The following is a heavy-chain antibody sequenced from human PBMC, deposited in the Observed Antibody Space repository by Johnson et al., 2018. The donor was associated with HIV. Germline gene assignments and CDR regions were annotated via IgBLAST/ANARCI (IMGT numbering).Heavy chain of an antibody. CDR2: TSKKVKSYTT. V-gene: IGHV3-72*01. J-gene: IGHJ3*02. Sequence: VQLVESGGGLVQPGGYLRLSCAASGFTFSDHYMDWVRQAPGKGLEWVGRTSKKVKSYTTEYAASVNGRFTVSRDDSKNSVYLQMNSLTPEDTAVYYCARGCVSRSGSPCYDPFDIWGQGTMVTVSS. CDR3: ARGCVSRSGSPCYDPFDI. D-gene: IGHD1-26*01. CDR1: GFTFSDHY.